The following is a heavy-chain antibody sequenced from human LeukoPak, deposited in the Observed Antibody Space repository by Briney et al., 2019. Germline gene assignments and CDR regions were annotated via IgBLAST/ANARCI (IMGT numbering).Heavy chain of an antibody. J-gene: IGHJ3*02. CDR1: GGSISSYY. D-gene: IGHD3-9*01. CDR2: IYYSGST. CDR3: ARFPNDILTGYYKGAFDI. V-gene: IGHV4-59*01. Sequence: PLETLSLTCTVSGGSISSYYWSWIRQPPEKGLEWIGNIYYSGSTNYNPSLKSRVTISVDTSKNQFSLKLSSVTAADTAVYYCARFPNDILTGYYKGAFDIWGQGTMVTVSS.